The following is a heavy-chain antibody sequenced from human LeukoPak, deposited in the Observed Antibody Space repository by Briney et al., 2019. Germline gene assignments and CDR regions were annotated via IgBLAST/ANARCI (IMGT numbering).Heavy chain of an antibody. D-gene: IGHD4-17*01. V-gene: IGHV1-18*01. CDR3: ARDGDDFGDYLPSDY. Sequence: GASVKVSCMASVYTFTNYGISWVRQAPGKGLEWMGWISAYNGNTKYAQKLQGRVTMTTDTSTSTAYMELRSLRSDDTAVYYSARDGDDFGDYLPSDYCGQGTLVTVSS. J-gene: IGHJ4*02. CDR2: ISAYNGNT. CDR1: VYTFTNYG.